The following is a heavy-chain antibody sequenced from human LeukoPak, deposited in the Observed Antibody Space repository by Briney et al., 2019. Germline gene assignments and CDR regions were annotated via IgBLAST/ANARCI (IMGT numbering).Heavy chain of an antibody. J-gene: IGHJ6*02. Sequence: SETLSLTCTVSGGSISSYYWSWIRQPAGKGLEGIGRIYTSGSTNYNPSLKSRVTMSVDTSKNQFSLKLSSVTAADTAVYYCARENSAGSLGYYYYYGMDVWGQGTTVTVSS. CDR2: IYTSGST. CDR3: ARENSAGSLGYYYYYGMDV. V-gene: IGHV4-4*07. D-gene: IGHD6-13*01. CDR1: GGSISSYY.